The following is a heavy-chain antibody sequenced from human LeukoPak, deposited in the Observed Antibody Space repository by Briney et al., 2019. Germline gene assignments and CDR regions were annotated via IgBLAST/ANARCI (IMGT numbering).Heavy chain of an antibody. CDR3: ARGPPNWGYDY. D-gene: IGHD7-27*01. Sequence: ASVKVSCKASGYTFTSYDFNWVRQATGQRPEWMGWMSPNSGDTGYAQKFQDRVTMTRNTSISTAYMELSSLRSDDTAVYYCARGPPNWGYDYWGQGILVAVSS. V-gene: IGHV1-8*01. J-gene: IGHJ4*02. CDR1: GYTFTSYD. CDR2: MSPNSGDT.